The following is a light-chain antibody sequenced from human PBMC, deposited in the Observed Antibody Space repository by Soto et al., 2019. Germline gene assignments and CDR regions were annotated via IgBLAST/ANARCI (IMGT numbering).Light chain of an antibody. CDR1: QSFSSTY. Sequence: EIVMTQSPATLSLSPGEGATLSCRASQSFSSTYLSWYQQKPGQAPRLLIYVAYTKATGIPARFSGSGSGTDFTLTISSLQPEDFAVYYCQQDYNLPLTFGGGTKVEIK. CDR2: VAY. CDR3: QQDYNLPLT. J-gene: IGKJ4*01. V-gene: IGKV3D-7*01.